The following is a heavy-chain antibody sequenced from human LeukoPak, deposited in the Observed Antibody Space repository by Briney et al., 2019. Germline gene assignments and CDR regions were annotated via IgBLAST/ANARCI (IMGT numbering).Heavy chain of an antibody. D-gene: IGHD6-19*01. V-gene: IGHV3-13*01. CDR2: IGTAGDT. Sequence: PGGSLRLSCAASGFTFSSYDMHWVRQATGKGLEWVSAIGTAGDTYYPGSVKGRFTISRENAKNSLYLQMNSLRAGDTAVYYCARVSSGWYYFDYWGQGTLVTVSS. CDR1: GFTFSSYD. CDR3: ARVSSGWYYFDY. J-gene: IGHJ4*02.